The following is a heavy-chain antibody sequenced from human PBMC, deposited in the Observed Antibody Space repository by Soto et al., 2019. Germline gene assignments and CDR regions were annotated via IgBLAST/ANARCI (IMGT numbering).Heavy chain of an antibody. CDR3: ARDTREDSSSWRFAH. CDR1: GCTLSRSA. V-gene: IGHV1-69*01. Sequence: KGSGKACGCTLSRSALSWVRQPPGLGLEWMGGIIPIFGTANYAQKFQGRVTITADESTSTAYMELSSLRSEDTAVYYCARDTREDSSSWRFAHWGQGTLVTVSS. J-gene: IGHJ4*02. CDR2: IIPIFGTA. D-gene: IGHD6-13*01.